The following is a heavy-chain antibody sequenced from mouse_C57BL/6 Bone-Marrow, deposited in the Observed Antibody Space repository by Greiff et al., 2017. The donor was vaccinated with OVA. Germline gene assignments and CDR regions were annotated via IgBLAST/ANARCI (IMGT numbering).Heavy chain of an antibody. J-gene: IGHJ3*01. Sequence: VQLQQSVAELVRPGASVKLSCTASGFNIKNTYMHWVKQRPEQGLEWIGRIDPANGNTKYAPKFQGKATITEDTSSNTAYLQLSSLTSEDTAIYYCAGRDYYGSSAWFAYWGQGTLVTVSA. CDR2: IDPANGNT. CDR3: AGRDYYGSSAWFAY. CDR1: GFNIKNTY. V-gene: IGHV14-3*01. D-gene: IGHD1-1*01.